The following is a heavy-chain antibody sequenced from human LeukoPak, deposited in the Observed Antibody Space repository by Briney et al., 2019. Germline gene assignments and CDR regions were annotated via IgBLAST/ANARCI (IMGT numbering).Heavy chain of an antibody. D-gene: IGHD4-11*01. CDR2: INTDGSGK. CDR3: VRDATGLTN. CDR1: GFTLRGHW. Sequence: GGSLRLSCVASGFTLRGHWMNWVRQAPGQGMEWVDNINTDGSGKYHVDSVQGRFTISRDNAKNSLYLQMNSRRAEDTAVYYCVRDATGLTNWGQGTLVTVSS. V-gene: IGHV3-7*01. J-gene: IGHJ4*02.